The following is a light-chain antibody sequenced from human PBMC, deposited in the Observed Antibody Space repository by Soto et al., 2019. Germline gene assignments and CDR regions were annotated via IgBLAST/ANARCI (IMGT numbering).Light chain of an antibody. CDR2: LNSDGSH. CDR1: SGHSSYA. J-gene: IGLJ3*02. Sequence: QAVVTQSPSASASLGASVKLTCTLSSGHSSYAIAWHQQQPEKGPRYLMKLNSDGSHSKGDGIPDRFSGYSSGAERYLTISGLQSEDEADYYCQTWGTGIHVFGGGTKVTVL. V-gene: IGLV4-69*01. CDR3: QTWGTGIHV.